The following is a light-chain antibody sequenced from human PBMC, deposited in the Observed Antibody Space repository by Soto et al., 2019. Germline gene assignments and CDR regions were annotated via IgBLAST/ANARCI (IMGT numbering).Light chain of an antibody. CDR2: DAS. Sequence: EIVLTQSPATLSLSPGERATLSCRASQSVSDYLAWYQQKPGQAPRLLIYDASNTATGIPARFSGSGSGTDFTLTISSLVPEDFAVYYCQQRSNWPPITFGQGTRLEIK. J-gene: IGKJ5*01. CDR3: QQRSNWPPIT. CDR1: QSVSDY. V-gene: IGKV3-11*01.